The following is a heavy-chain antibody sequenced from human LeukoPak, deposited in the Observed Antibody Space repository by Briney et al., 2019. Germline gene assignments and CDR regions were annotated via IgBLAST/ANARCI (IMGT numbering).Heavy chain of an antibody. D-gene: IGHD2-21*01. CDR3: AHRPGRGIPAAH. CDR2: IYWDEDK. Sequence: SGPTLVKPTQTLTLTCTFSGFSLSTSGVGVGWIRQPPGKALEWLALIYWDEDKRYSPSLKSRLTITKDTSKNEVVLRMTNMDPVDTATYYCAHRPGRGIPAAHWGQGTLVTVSS. J-gene: IGHJ4*02. CDR1: GFSLSTSGVG. V-gene: IGHV2-5*02.